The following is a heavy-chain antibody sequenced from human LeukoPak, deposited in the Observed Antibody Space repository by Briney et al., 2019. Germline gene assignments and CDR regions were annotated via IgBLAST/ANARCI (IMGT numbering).Heavy chain of an antibody. CDR3: ARRRDLYSGSYYPFDY. V-gene: IGHV5-51*01. Sequence: GESLKISCKGSGYRFTNYWIGWVRQMPGKGLEWMGIIYCGDSDTRYSPSFQGQVTISAHKSISTAYLQWSSLKASDTAMYYCARRRDLYSGSYYPFDYWGQGTLVTVSS. CDR1: GYRFTNYW. J-gene: IGHJ4*02. D-gene: IGHD1-26*01. CDR2: IYCGDSDT.